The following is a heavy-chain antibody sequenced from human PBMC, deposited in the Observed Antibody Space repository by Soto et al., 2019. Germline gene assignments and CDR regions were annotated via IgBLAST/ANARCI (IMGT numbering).Heavy chain of an antibody. CDR1: GFTFSSYG. Sequence: PGGSMRLSCAASGFTFSSYGMHWVRQDPGKGLEWVAVISYDGSNKYYADSVKGRFTISRDNSKNTLYLQMNSLRAEDTAVYYCAKDGSGYDKNAGSDYYYYYMDVWGKGTTVTVSS. J-gene: IGHJ6*03. V-gene: IGHV3-30*18. CDR3: AKDGSGYDKNAGSDYYYYYMDV. D-gene: IGHD5-12*01. CDR2: ISYDGSNK.